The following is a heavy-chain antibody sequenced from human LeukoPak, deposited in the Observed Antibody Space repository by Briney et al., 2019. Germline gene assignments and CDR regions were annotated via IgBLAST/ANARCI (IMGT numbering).Heavy chain of an antibody. Sequence: PSETLSLTCSVSGYSISSGYQWAWIRQSPGKGLEWIGSIFHSGSAHYNPSLKSRVTISVDTSKNQFSLKLSSVTAADTAVYYCARDHYDSSGYYYWFDPWGQGTLVTVSS. CDR2: IFHSGSA. CDR3: ARDHYDSSGYYYWFDP. V-gene: IGHV4-38-2*02. J-gene: IGHJ5*02. CDR1: GYSISSGYQ. D-gene: IGHD3-22*01.